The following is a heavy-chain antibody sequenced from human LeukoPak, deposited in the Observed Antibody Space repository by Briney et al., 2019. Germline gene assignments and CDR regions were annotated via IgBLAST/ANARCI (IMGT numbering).Heavy chain of an antibody. J-gene: IGHJ6*03. Sequence: ASVKVSCKASGYTFTGYYMHWVRQAPGQGLEWMVWINPNRGGTNYAQKFQGRVTMTRDTSISTAYMELSRLRSEDTAVCYWGRKERNSIGWYPSGYYYMDVWGKGSTVTVSS. D-gene: IGHD6-19*01. V-gene: IGHV1-2*02. CDR3: GRKERNSIGWYPSGYYYMDV. CDR1: GYTFTGYY. CDR2: INPNRGGT.